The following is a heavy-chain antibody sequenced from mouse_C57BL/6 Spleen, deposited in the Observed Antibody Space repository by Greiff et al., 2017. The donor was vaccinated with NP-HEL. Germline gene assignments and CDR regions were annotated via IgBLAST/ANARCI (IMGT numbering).Heavy chain of an antibody. V-gene: IGHV1-82*01. D-gene: IGHD2-3*01. CDR1: GYAFSSSW. Sequence: VQLQESGPELVKPGASVKISCKASGYAFSSSWMNWVKQRPGKGLEWIGRIYPGDGDTNYNGKFKGKATLTADKSSSTAYMQLSSLTSEDSAVYFCVDGYYYAMDYWGQGTSVTVSS. CDR2: IYPGDGDT. J-gene: IGHJ4*01. CDR3: VDGYYYAMDY.